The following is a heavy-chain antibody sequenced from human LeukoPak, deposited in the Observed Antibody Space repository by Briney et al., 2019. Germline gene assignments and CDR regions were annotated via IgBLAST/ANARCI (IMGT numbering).Heavy chain of an antibody. D-gene: IGHD3-10*01. J-gene: IGHJ4*02. CDR3: ASSRAAYYVDY. Sequence: SETLSLTCSVSGGSVSSYYWSWIRQPPGKGLEWIGYIYYSGSTNYNPSLKSRVTISADTSKNQFSLKLSSVTAADTAVYYCASSRAAYYVDYWGQGTLVTVSS. CDR2: IYYSGST. V-gene: IGHV4-59*02. CDR1: GGSVSSYY.